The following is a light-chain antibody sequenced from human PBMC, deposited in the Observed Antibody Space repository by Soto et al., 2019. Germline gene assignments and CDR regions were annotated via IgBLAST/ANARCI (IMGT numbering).Light chain of an antibody. J-gene: IGLJ3*02. CDR2: EVN. Sequence: QSALTQPASVSGSPGQSITVSCTGTNSDVGRYNLVSWYQQHPGKAPKLIISEVNERPSGVSDRFFGSKSGNTASLTISGLQSEDEADYYCCSYAGRNTVVFGGGTKLTVL. V-gene: IGLV2-23*02. CDR1: NSDVGRYNL. CDR3: CSYAGRNTVV.